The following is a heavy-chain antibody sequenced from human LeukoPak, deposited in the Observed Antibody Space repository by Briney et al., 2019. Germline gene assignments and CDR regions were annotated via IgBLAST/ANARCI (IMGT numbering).Heavy chain of an antibody. CDR2: IYHSGST. CDR3: ARVNVGAPDY. J-gene: IGHJ4*02. D-gene: IGHD1-26*01. Sequence: SETLSLTCTVSGYSISSGYSWGWIRQPPGKGLEWIGSIYHSGSTYYNPSLKSRVTISVDTSKNQFSLKLNSVTAADTAVYYCARVNVGAPDYWGQETLVTVSS. CDR1: GYSISSGYS. V-gene: IGHV4-38-2*02.